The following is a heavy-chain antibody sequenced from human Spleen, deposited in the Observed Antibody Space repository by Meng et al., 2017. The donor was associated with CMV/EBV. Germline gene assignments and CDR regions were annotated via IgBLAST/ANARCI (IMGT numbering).Heavy chain of an antibody. J-gene: IGHJ6*02. CDR1: GFTFDNYA. Sequence: GESLKISCAASGFTFDNYAMHWVRQAPGKGLEWVSLSSWDVGTTYYADSVKGRFTVSRDNSKNSLHLQMNSLRTEHTALYYCARPWYVPGYYYYYGMDVWGQGTTVTVSS. CDR3: ARPWYVPGYYYYYGMDV. V-gene: IGHV3-43*01. D-gene: IGHD2-15*01. CDR2: SSWDVGTT.